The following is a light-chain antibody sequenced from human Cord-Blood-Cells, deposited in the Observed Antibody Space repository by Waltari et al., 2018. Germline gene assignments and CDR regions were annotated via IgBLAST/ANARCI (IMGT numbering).Light chain of an antibody. J-gene: IGKJ5*01. V-gene: IGKV3D-20*01. CDR3: QQYGSSPSFT. Sequence: EIVSTPPPATLSLSPGARATLSCGASQSDSSSYLSWYQQRPRLAPRLLICVASSRTTGMPDRFSGSESGTDFTLTISRLGPEYFEVDCCQQYGSSPSFTCGQGTRLEIK. CDR1: QSDSSSY. CDR2: VAS.